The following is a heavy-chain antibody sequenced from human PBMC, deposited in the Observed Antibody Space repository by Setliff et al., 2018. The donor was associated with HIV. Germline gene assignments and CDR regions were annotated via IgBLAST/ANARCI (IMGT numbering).Heavy chain of an antibody. CDR1: GFTFSSYS. Sequence: PGGSLRLSCAASGFTFSSYSMNWVRQAPGKGLEWVSYISSSSSTIYYADSVKGRFTISRDNAKNSLYLQMNSLRAEDTAVYYCARADRYNWNYEDYWGQGTLVTVSS. V-gene: IGHV3-48*04. CDR2: ISSSSSTI. J-gene: IGHJ4*02. CDR3: ARADRYNWNYEDY. D-gene: IGHD1-7*01.